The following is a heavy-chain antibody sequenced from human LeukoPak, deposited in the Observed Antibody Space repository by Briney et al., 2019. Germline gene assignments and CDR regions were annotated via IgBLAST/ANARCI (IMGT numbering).Heavy chain of an antibody. V-gene: IGHV3-30*02. CDR2: IRFDGSIE. J-gene: IGHJ6*03. CDR3: AKGRGWEASYYYYYMDV. D-gene: IGHD1-26*01. Sequence: GGSLRLSCAVSGFTFSSYGMHWVRQAPGKGLKWVAFIRFDGSIEYYADSVKGRFTISRDNSKNTLYLQMNSLRAEDTAVYYCAKGRGWEASYYYYYMDVWGKGTTVTISS. CDR1: GFTFSSYG.